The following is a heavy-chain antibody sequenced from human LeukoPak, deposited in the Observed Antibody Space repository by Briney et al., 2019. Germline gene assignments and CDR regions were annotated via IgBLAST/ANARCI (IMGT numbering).Heavy chain of an antibody. CDR1: GFTFSSYA. CDR2: ISGSASTT. V-gene: IGHV3-23*01. J-gene: IGHJ6*02. CDR3: ARDYDSGGYYYYRGIDV. D-gene: IGHD2-15*01. Sequence: GGSLRLSCAASGFTFSSYAMGWVRQAPGQGLEWVSSISGSASTTYYADSVKGRFTISSDISKNTLYLQMNSLRPEDTAVYFCARDYDSGGYYYYRGIDVWGQGTTVTVSS.